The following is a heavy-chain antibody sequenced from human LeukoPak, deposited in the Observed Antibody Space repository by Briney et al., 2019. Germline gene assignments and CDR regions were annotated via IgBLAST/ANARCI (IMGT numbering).Heavy chain of an antibody. CDR2: IYYSGST. D-gene: IGHD3-22*01. CDR3: ARAPYYFDSSGYYYGYFDY. Sequence: SETLSLTCTVSGGFISSSSYYWGWIRQPPGKGLEWTGSIYYSGSTYYHPSLKGRLTISVDTSKNQFSLKLSSVTAADTAVYYCARAPYYFDSSGYYYGYFDYWGQGTLVTVSS. CDR1: GGFISSSSYY. J-gene: IGHJ4*02. V-gene: IGHV4-39*07.